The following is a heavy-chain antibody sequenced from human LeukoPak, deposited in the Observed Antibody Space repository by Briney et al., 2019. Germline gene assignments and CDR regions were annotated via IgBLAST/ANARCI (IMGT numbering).Heavy chain of an antibody. Sequence: GASVKVSCKASGYTSTGYYMHWVRQAPGQGLEWMGWINPNSGVTNYAQEFQGRVTLTRDTSISTAYMELSRLRSDDTAVYYCAREDSEGSQFDYWGQGTLVTVSS. J-gene: IGHJ4*02. V-gene: IGHV1-2*02. CDR1: GYTSTGYY. CDR2: INPNSGVT. CDR3: AREDSEGSQFDY. D-gene: IGHD3/OR15-3a*01.